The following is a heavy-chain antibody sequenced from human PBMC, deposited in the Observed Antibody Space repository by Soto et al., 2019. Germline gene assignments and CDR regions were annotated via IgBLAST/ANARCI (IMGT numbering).Heavy chain of an antibody. V-gene: IGHV3-30*03. Sequence: QVQLVESGGGVVQPGRSLRLSCAASGFTFSSYGMHWVRQAPGKGLEWVAVISSNGSNKYYADSVKGRFNISRDNSKNTVYLQMQSLRGEEKVVYYCGRRPIAVAGTGSFDYWGQGTLVTVSS. D-gene: IGHD6-19*01. CDR1: GFTFSSYG. J-gene: IGHJ4*02. CDR2: ISSNGSNK. CDR3: GRRPIAVAGTGSFDY.